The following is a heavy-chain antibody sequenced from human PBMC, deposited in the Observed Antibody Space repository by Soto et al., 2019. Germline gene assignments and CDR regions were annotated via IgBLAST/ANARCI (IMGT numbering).Heavy chain of an antibody. D-gene: IGHD4-17*01. CDR1: GFTFSSYS. V-gene: IGHV3-21*01. J-gene: IGHJ5*02. CDR3: AREGVGLRRGWFDP. CDR2: ISSSSSYI. Sequence: GGSLRLSCAASGFTFSSYSMNWVRQAPGKGLEWVSSISSSSSYIYYADSVKGRFTISRDNAKNSLYLQMNSLRAEDTAVYYCAREGVGLRRGWFDPWGQGTLVTVSS.